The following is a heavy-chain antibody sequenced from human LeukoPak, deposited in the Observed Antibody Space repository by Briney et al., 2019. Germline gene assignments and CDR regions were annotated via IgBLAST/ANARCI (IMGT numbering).Heavy chain of an antibody. V-gene: IGHV3-66*01. D-gene: IGHD5-12*01. J-gene: IGHJ4*02. Sequence: GGSLRLSCAASEFSVGSNYMTWVRQAPGKGLEWVSLIYSGGSTYYADSVKGRFTISRDNSKNTLYLQMNSLRAEDTAVYYCATGPSGYHNTGGQGTLVTVSS. CDR1: EFSVGSNY. CDR3: ATGPSGYHNT. CDR2: IYSGGST.